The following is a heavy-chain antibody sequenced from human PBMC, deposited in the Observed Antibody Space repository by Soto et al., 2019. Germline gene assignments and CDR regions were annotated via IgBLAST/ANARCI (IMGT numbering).Heavy chain of an antibody. CDR1: GGSISSSSYY. D-gene: IGHD2-15*01. V-gene: IGHV4-39*01. CDR2: IYYSGST. CDR3: ARQGYCSGGSCYPYWYFDL. J-gene: IGHJ2*01. Sequence: SETLSLTCTVSGGSISSSSYYWGWIRQPPGKGLEWIGSIYYSGSTYYNPSLKSRVTISVDTSKNQFSLKLSSVTAADTAVYYCARQGYCSGGSCYPYWYFDLWGRGTLVTVSS.